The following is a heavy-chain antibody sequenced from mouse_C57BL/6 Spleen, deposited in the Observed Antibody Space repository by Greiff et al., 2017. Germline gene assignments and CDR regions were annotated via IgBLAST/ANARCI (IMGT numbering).Heavy chain of an antibody. J-gene: IGHJ2*01. CDR2: IRNKANNHAT. Sequence: EVQLQESGGGLVQPGGSMKLSCAASGFTFSDAWMDWVRQSPETGLEWVAEIRNKANNHATYYAESVKGRFTISRDDSKSSVYLQMNSLRAEDTGIYYCTRSEFLSDYWGQGTTLTVSS. CDR3: TRSEFLSDY. CDR1: GFTFSDAW. V-gene: IGHV6-6*01.